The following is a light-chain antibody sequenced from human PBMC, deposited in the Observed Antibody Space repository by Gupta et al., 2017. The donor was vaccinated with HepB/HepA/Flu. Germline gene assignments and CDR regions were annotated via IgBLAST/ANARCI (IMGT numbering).Light chain of an antibody. CDR2: DVS. J-gene: IGLJ1*01. CDR3: CSDAGSYAVA. V-gene: IGLV2-11*01. Sequence: QSALTQPRSVSGSPGPSVTISCTGTSSDVGGYNYVSWYQQHPGKAPKLMIYDVSKRPSGVPDRFSGSKSGNAASLTISGHQAEDEADYYCCSDAGSYAVAFGTGTKVTVL. CDR1: SSDVGGYNY.